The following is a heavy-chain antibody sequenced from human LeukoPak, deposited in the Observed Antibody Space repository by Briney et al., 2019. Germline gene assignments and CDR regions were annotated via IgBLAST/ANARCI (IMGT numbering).Heavy chain of an antibody. V-gene: IGHV5-51*01. CDR2: IYPGDSDT. CDR3: ARQWLVEENWFDP. Sequence: GESLKISCKGFGYSFTSYWIGWVRQMPGKGLEWTGVIYPGDSDTRYSPSFQGQVTISADKSISTAYLQWSSLKVSDSAMYCCARQWLVEENWFDPWGQGTLVTVSS. J-gene: IGHJ5*02. CDR1: GYSFTSYW. D-gene: IGHD6-19*01.